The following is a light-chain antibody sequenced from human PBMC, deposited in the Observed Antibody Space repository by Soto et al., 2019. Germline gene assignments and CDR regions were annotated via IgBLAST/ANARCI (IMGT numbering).Light chain of an antibody. CDR3: QQSYSRLHT. J-gene: IGKJ1*01. CDR1: QSISSY. CDR2: AAS. V-gene: IGKV1-39*01. Sequence: DIEMTQSPSSLSASVGDRGTITCLASQSISSYLNWYQQKPGKAPKLLISAASSLQSGVPSRFSGSGSGTDFTLTISSLQPEDFATYYCQQSYSRLHTFGQGTKVDIK.